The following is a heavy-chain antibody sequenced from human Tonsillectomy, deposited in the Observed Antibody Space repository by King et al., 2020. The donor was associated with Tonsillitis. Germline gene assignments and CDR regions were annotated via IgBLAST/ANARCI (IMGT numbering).Heavy chain of an antibody. Sequence: QLQESGPGLVKPSETLSLTCTVSGGSISSSSYYWGWIRQPPGKGLEWIGSIYYSGSPYYNPSLKSRVTISVDTSKNQFSLKLSSVTAADTAVYYCSRSWSVSNWFDPWGQGTLVTVSS. CDR1: GGSISSSSYY. D-gene: IGHD3-3*01. CDR3: SRSWSVSNWFDP. CDR2: IYYSGSP. V-gene: IGHV4-39*01. J-gene: IGHJ5*02.